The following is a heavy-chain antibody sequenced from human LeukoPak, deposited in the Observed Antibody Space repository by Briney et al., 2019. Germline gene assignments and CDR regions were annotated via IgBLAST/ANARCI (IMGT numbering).Heavy chain of an antibody. D-gene: IGHD3-22*01. V-gene: IGHV3-66*02. Sequence: GGSLGLSCAASGFTVSSNYMSWVRQAPGKGLEWVSVIYSGGSTYYADSVKGRFTISRDNSKNTLYLQMNSLRAEDTAVYYRARDGGYYYDSSGSTFDYWGQGTLVTVSS. CDR1: GFTVSSNY. J-gene: IGHJ4*02. CDR3: ARDGGYYYDSSGSTFDY. CDR2: IYSGGST.